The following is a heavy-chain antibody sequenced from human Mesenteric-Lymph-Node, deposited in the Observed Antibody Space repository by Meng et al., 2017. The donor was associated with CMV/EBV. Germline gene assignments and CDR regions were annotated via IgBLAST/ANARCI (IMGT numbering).Heavy chain of an antibody. V-gene: IGHV3-66*02. D-gene: IGHD1-1*01. J-gene: IGHJ3*02. CDR2: IYSGDVT. CDR3: ARDPGTYAFDI. Sequence: GESLKISCAASGFIATYSYMSWVRQAPGKGLEWVAIIYSGDVTYYKDSVRGRFTISRDISKNTLYLQMNSLRVEDTAEYYCARDPGTYAFDIWGQGTMVTVSS. CDR1: GFIATYSY.